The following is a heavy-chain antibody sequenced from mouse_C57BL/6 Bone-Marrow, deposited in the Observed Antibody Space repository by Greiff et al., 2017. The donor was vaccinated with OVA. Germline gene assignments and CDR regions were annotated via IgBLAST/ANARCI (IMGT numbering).Heavy chain of an antibody. CDR3: ANYDGYYERYFDV. J-gene: IGHJ1*03. D-gene: IGHD2-3*01. Sequence: EVQLQQSGPGLVKPSQSLSLTCSVTGYSITSGYYWNWIRQFPGNKLEWMGYISYDGSNNYNPSLKNRISITRDTSKNQFFLKLNSVTTEDTATYYCANYDGYYERYFDVWGTGTTVTVSS. CDR1: GYSITSGYY. CDR2: ISYDGSN. V-gene: IGHV3-6*01.